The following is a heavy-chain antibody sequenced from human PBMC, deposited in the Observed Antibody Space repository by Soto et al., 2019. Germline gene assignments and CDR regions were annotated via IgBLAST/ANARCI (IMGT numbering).Heavy chain of an antibody. V-gene: IGHV4-59*01. CDR2: IYYSGST. CDR1: GGSISSYY. J-gene: IGHJ4*02. CDR3: ARDRGSSSWYLPGSFDY. Sequence: PSETLSLTCTVSGGSISSYYWSWIRQPPGKGLEWIGYIYYSGSTNYNPSLKSRVTISVDTSKNQFSLKLSSVTAADTAVYYCARDRGSSSWYLPGSFDYWGQGTLVNVS. D-gene: IGHD6-13*01.